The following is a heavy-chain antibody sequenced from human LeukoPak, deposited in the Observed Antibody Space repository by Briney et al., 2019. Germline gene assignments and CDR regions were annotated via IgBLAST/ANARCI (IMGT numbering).Heavy chain of an antibody. CDR3: ARIYGDYVLFAFDI. J-gene: IGHJ3*02. CDR1: GFTFSSYW. D-gene: IGHD4-17*01. Sequence: GGSLRLSCAASGFTFSSYWMSWVRQAPGKGLEWVANIKQDGSEKYYVDSVKGRFTISRDNAKSSLYLQMNSLRAEDTAVYYCARIYGDYVLFAFDIWGQGAMVTVSS. CDR2: IKQDGSEK. V-gene: IGHV3-7*01.